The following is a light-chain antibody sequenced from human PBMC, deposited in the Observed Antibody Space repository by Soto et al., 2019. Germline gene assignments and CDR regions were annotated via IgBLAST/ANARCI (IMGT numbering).Light chain of an antibody. J-gene: IGLJ1*01. CDR1: SSDFGGYNY. V-gene: IGLV2-14*01. CDR3: SSYTSSSTPLV. CDR2: DVS. Sequence: QSVLTQPASVSGSPGQSITISCTGTSSDFGGYNYVSWYQQHPGKAPKLMIYDVSNRPSGVSNRFSGSKSGNTASLTISGLQAEDEADYYCSSYTSSSTPLVFGTGTKVTGL.